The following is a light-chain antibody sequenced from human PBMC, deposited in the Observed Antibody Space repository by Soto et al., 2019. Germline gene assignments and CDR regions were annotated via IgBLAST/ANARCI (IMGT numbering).Light chain of an antibody. CDR3: QQYYSTPPWT. Sequence: IVMTQSPDSLAVSLGERATINCKSSQSVLYSSNNKNYLAWYQQKPGQPPKLLIYWASTRESGVPDRFSGSGSGTDFTLTISSLQAEDEAVYYCQQYYSTPPWTFGQGTKVEIK. CDR2: WAS. CDR1: QSVLYSSNNKNY. V-gene: IGKV4-1*01. J-gene: IGKJ1*01.